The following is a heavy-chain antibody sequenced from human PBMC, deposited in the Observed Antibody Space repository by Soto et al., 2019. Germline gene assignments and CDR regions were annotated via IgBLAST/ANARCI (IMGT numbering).Heavy chain of an antibody. CDR2: ISANNDHT. V-gene: IGHV1-18*01. CDR1: VYTLNTYC. CDR3: SRGTYCGY. J-gene: IGHJ4*02. Sequence: QVQLVQSGAEVKKPGASVKVSCKASVYTLNTYCITWVRQAPGQGLEWRGWISANNDHTNYPQKLQGRVTMTTNTSTRTTYMVLRSLTSDDTAVYYFSRGTYCGYWGQGTLVSVSS.